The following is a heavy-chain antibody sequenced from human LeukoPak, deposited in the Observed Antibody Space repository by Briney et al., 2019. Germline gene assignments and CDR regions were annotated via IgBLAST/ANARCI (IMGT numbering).Heavy chain of an antibody. CDR2: INPNSGGT. CDR3: TTWIQLWSQGNWFDP. V-gene: IGHV1-2*06. J-gene: IGHJ5*02. D-gene: IGHD5-18*01. Sequence: ASVKVSCKASGYTFAGYYMHWMRQAPGQGLEWMGRINPNSGGTNYTQKFQGRVTMTRDTSISTAYMELSRLRSDDTAVYYCTTWIQLWSQGNWFDPWGQGTLVTVSS. CDR1: GYTFAGYY.